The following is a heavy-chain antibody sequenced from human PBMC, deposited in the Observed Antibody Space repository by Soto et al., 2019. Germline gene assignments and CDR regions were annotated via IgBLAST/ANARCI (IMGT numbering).Heavy chain of an antibody. CDR1: GGTFSSYA. Sequence: EASVKVSCKASGGTFSSYAISWVRQAPGQGLEWMGGIIPIFGTANYAQKFQGRVTITADESTSTAYMELSSLRSEDTAVYYCARGGGWYVWFDPWGQGTLVTVSS. D-gene: IGHD6-19*01. CDR2: IIPIFGTA. CDR3: ARGGGWYVWFDP. J-gene: IGHJ5*02. V-gene: IGHV1-69*13.